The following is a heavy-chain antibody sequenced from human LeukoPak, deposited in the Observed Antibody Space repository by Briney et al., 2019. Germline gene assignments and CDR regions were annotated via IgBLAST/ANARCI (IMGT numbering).Heavy chain of an antibody. J-gene: IGHJ3*02. CDR2: ISYDGSKT. D-gene: IGHD6-13*01. CDR1: GFTFSSYA. Sequence: GGSLRLSCAASGFTFSSYAMHWVRQAPGKGLEWVAIISYDGSKTYYADSVKGRFTISRDNAKNSLYLQMNSLRAEDTAVYYCEAASGSDAFDIWGQGTMVTVSS. V-gene: IGHV3-30*04. CDR3: EAASGSDAFDI.